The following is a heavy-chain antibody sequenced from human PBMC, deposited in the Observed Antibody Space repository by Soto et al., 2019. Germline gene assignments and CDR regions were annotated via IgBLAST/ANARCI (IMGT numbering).Heavy chain of an antibody. CDR3: SRSLES. Sequence: LRLSCAASGFTFSTYWMDWVRQTPGKGLEWVANINQDGSEKNYVDSVKGRFTIYRDNAKNSLYLQMSSLTAEDSALYYCSRSLESWGQGTLVTVSS. V-gene: IGHV3-7*01. J-gene: IGHJ4*02. CDR2: INQDGSEK. CDR1: GFTFSTYW.